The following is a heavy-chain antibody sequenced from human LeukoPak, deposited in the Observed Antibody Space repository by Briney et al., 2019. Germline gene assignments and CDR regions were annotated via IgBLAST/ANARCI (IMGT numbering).Heavy chain of an antibody. V-gene: IGHV3-21*01. CDR1: GFTFSSYS. J-gene: IGHJ4*02. CDR3: ARLGYCSSTSCPIRY. D-gene: IGHD2-2*01. CDR2: ISSSSSYI. Sequence: PGGSLRLSCAASGFTFSSYSMNWVRQAPGKGLEWVSSISSSSSYIYYADSVKGRFTISGDNAKNPLYLQMNSLRAEDTAVYYCARLGYCSSTSCPIRYWGQGTLVTVSS.